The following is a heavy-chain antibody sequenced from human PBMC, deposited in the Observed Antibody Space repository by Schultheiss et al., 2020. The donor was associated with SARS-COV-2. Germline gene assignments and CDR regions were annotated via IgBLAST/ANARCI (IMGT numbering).Heavy chain of an antibody. Sequence: GESLKISCAASGFTFRSYAMNWVRQAPGKGLEWVSGISASASRTYYADSVKGRFTISRDNSKNTLYLQMNSLRAEDTAVYYCAKEIVAAANYYYYYMDVWGKGTTVTVSS. CDR2: ISASASRT. D-gene: IGHD6-13*01. V-gene: IGHV3-23*01. CDR3: AKEIVAAANYYYYYMDV. CDR1: GFTFRSYA. J-gene: IGHJ6*03.